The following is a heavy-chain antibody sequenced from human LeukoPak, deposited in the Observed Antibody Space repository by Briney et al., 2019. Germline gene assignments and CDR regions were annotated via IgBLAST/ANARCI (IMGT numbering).Heavy chain of an antibody. CDR1: GFTFSSYG. CDR3: AKDLPAYYGSGTPGY. CDR2: IRYDGSNK. D-gene: IGHD3-10*01. J-gene: IGHJ4*02. V-gene: IGHV3-30*02. Sequence: GGSLRLSCAASGFTFSSYGMHWVRQAPGKGLEWVAFIRYDGSNKYYADSVKGRFTISRDNSKNTLYLQMNSLRAEDTAVYYCAKDLPAYYGSGTPGYWGQGTLVTVSS.